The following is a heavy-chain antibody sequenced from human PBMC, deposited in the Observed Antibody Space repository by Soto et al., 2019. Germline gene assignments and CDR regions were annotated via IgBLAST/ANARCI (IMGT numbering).Heavy chain of an antibody. CDR3: ARGNYDFWSGYYKAGWFDP. CDR1: GYTFTSYG. Sequence: ASLKVSCKASGYTFTSYGISWVRQAPGQGLEWMGWISAYNGNTNYAQKLQGRVTMTTDTSTSTAYMELRSLRSDDTAVYYCARGNYDFWSGYYKAGWFDPWGQGTLVTVSS. D-gene: IGHD3-3*01. V-gene: IGHV1-18*01. J-gene: IGHJ5*02. CDR2: ISAYNGNT.